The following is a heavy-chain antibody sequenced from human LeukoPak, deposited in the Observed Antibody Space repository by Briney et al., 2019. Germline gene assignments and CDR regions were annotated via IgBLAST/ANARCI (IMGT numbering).Heavy chain of an antibody. CDR3: AREGGFYRPLDY. Sequence: SGTPSLTCAVSGGSVTSTNWWTWVRQPPGKGLEWIGEVHLDGRTNYNPSLTGRLTLSVDLYENHISLKLTSVTAADTAVYYCAREGGFYRPLDYLGQGTLVTVSS. CDR2: VHLDGRT. V-gene: IGHV4-4*02. D-gene: IGHD3-3*01. J-gene: IGHJ4*02. CDR1: GGSVTSTNW.